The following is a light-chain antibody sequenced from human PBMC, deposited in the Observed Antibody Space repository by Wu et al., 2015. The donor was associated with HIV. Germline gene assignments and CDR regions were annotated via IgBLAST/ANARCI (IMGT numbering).Light chain of an antibody. J-gene: IGKJ1*01. V-gene: IGKV3-15*01. CDR1: QSISNN. Sequence: IVMTQSPATLSLSPGERATLSCRASQSISNNLAWYQQKPGQSPRLLVYAAFTRATGIPARFSGSGSGTEFTLTISSLQPEDFAVYYCQQYHRWPTFGQGTTVEIK. CDR2: AAF. CDR3: QQYHRWPT.